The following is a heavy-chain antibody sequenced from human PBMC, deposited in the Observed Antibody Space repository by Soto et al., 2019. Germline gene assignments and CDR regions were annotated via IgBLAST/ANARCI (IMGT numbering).Heavy chain of an antibody. D-gene: IGHD3-10*01. CDR3: AHIGGSANYYPNYFDS. J-gene: IGHJ4*02. Sequence: QITLKESGPTLVKPTQTLTLTCTFSGFSLSTSGVGVTWIRQPPGKALEWLALIYWDDDKRYSPSLKTRLTITKDTSRHQVVLTMTNMDPLDTATYYCAHIGGSANYYPNYFDSWGQGSLVTVSS. CDR1: GFSLSTSGVG. V-gene: IGHV2-5*02. CDR2: IYWDDDK.